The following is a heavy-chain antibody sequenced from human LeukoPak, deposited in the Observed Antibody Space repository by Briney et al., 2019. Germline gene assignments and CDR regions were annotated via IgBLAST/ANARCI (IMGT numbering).Heavy chain of an antibody. J-gene: IGHJ6*02. CDR1: GYSFTNYW. CDR3: ARSGYCSSTSCYGGSNTYYYYGMDV. V-gene: IGHV5-51*01. Sequence: GESLKISCKGSGYSFTNYWIGWVRQMPGKGLEWMGIIYPGDSDTRYSPSFQGQVTISADKSISTAYLQWSSLKASDTAMYYCARSGYCSSTSCYGGSNTYYYYGMDVWGQGTTVTVSS. CDR2: IYPGDSDT. D-gene: IGHD2-2*01.